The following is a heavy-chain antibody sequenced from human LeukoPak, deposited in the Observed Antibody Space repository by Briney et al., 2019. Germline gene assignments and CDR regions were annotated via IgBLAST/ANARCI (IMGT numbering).Heavy chain of an antibody. Sequence: GGSLRLSCAASGFTFSSYATHWVRQAPGKGLEWVAVISFDGSNKYYADSVKGRFTISRDNSKSTLYLQMNSLRAEDTAVYYCAKGREPGGLDYWGQGTLVTVSS. CDR1: GFTFSSYA. V-gene: IGHV3-30-3*01. D-gene: IGHD1-26*01. J-gene: IGHJ4*02. CDR2: ISFDGSNK. CDR3: AKGREPGGLDY.